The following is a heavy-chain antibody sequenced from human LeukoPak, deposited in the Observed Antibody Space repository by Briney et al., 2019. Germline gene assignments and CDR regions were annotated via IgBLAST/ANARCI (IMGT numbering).Heavy chain of an antibody. V-gene: IGHV3-74*01. Sequence: PGRSLRLSCAASGFTFDDYAMHWVRQAPGKGLEWVSRINSDGSSTTYADSVKGRFTISRDNAKNTLYLQMNSLRAEDTAVYYCASQDIFDYWGQGTLVTVSS. J-gene: IGHJ4*02. D-gene: IGHD2-15*01. CDR1: GFTFDDYA. CDR2: INSDGSST. CDR3: ASQDIFDY.